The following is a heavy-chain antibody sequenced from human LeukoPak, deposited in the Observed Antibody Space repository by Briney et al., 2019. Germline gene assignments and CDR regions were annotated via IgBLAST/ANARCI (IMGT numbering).Heavy chain of an antibody. D-gene: IGHD4-23*01. Sequence: GGSLRLSCAASGFTFSSYEMHWVRQAPRKGLEWVSYISSSGSTIYYADSVKGRFTISRDNAKNSLYLQMNSLRAEDTAVYYCARDYGGSSPFDYWGQGTLVTVSS. CDR2: ISSSGSTI. CDR3: ARDYGGSSPFDY. V-gene: IGHV3-48*03. CDR1: GFTFSSYE. J-gene: IGHJ4*02.